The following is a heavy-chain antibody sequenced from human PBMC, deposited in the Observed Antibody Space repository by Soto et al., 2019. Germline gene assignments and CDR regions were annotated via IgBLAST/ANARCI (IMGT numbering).Heavy chain of an antibody. V-gene: IGHV4-31*03. D-gene: IGHD3-9*01. Sequence: QVQLQESGPGLVKPSQTLSLSCTVSGGSISSGGYYWSWIRQHPGKGLECIGYIDYRGSTYYNPSLKSRASISVDTSKNQFSRKVRSVTAADTAVYYCARSKSYDILTGYYYYYMDVWGKGTTVTVSS. CDR1: GGSISSGGYY. J-gene: IGHJ6*03. CDR2: IDYRGST. CDR3: ARSKSYDILTGYYYYYMDV.